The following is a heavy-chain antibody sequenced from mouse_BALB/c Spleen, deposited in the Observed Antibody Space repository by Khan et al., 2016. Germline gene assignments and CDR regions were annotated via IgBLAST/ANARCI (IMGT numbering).Heavy chain of an antibody. V-gene: IGHV14-3*02. D-gene: IGHD1-1*02. CDR2: IDPANGNT. CDR1: GFNIKDTY. J-gene: IGHJ3*01. CDR3: ARYYPFAY. Sequence: VQLQQSGAELVKPGASVKLSCTASGFNIKDTYMHWVKQRPEQGLEWIGRIDPANGNTKYDPKFQGKATITADTSSHTAYLQLSSLTSEDTAVYYCARYYPFAYWGQGTLVTVSA.